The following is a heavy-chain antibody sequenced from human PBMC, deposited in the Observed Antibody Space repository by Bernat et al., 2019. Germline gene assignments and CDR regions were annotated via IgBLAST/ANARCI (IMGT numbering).Heavy chain of an antibody. J-gene: IGHJ3*02. CDR2: ISAYNGNT. Sequence: QVQLVQSGAEVKKPGASVKVSCKASGYTFTSYGISWVRQAPGQGLEWMGWISAYNGNTNYAQKLQGRVTMTTDTSTSTAYMELRSLRSDDTAVYYCARDRAEVLRIVEWSEDAFDIWGQGTMVTVSS. CDR3: ARDRAEVLRIVEWSEDAFDI. V-gene: IGHV1-18*01. CDR1: GYTFTSYG. D-gene: IGHD3-3*01.